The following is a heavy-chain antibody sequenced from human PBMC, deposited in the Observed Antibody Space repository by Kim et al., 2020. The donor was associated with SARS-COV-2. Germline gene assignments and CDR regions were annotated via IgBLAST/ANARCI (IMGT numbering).Heavy chain of an antibody. CDR3: ARRGYCSGGSCYGFDY. J-gene: IGHJ4*02. D-gene: IGHD2-15*01. V-gene: IGHV4-34*01. Sequence: SLESRVPISVDTSKNQFSLKLSSVTAADTAVYYCARRGYCSGGSCYGFDYWGQGTLVTVSS.